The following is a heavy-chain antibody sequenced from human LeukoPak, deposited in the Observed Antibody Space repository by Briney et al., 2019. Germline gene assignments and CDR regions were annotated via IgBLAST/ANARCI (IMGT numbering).Heavy chain of an antibody. CDR3: AKDDDILTGYYGMDV. CDR2: ISGSGGST. V-gene: IGHV3-23*01. CDR1: GFTFSSYA. D-gene: IGHD3-9*01. Sequence: GGSLRLSCAASGFTFSSYAMSWVRQAPGKGLEWVSAISGSGGSTYYADSVKGRFTISRDNSKNTLYLQMNSLRDEDTAVYYCAKDDDILTGYYGMDVWGKGTTVTVSS. J-gene: IGHJ6*04.